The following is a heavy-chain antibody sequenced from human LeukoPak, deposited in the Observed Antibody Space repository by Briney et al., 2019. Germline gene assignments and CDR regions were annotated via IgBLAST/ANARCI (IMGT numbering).Heavy chain of an antibody. V-gene: IGHV6-1*01. D-gene: IGHD1-14*01. CDR2: TYYRSKWYN. CDR1: GDSVSSKNGA. CDR3: APDFGTTCWPTFDY. Sequence: SQTLSLTCVVSGDSVSSKNGAWNWIRQSPSRGLEWLGRTYYRSKWYNDYAESMEGRMTISQDTSKNQYSLHLNSVTPDDTGVYFCAPDFGTTCWPTFDYWGQGTLVTVSS. J-gene: IGHJ4*02.